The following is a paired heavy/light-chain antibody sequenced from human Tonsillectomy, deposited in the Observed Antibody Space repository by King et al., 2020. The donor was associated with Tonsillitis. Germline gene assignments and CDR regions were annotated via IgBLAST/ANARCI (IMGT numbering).Heavy chain of an antibody. V-gene: IGHV3-23*01. CDR1: GFTFSSYA. CDR2: ISGSGGST. Sequence: EVQLLESGGGLVQPGGSLRLSCAASGFTFSSYAMSWVRQAPGKGLEWVSGISGSGGSTYYADSVKGRFTISRDNSKNTLYLQINSLRAEDTAVYHCAKDRIGYGGNSGAFDIWGQGTMVTVSS. J-gene: IGHJ3*02. D-gene: IGHD2-21*02. CDR3: AKDRIGYGGNSGAFDI.
Light chain of an antibody. CDR2: AAS. V-gene: IGKV1-39*01. CDR3: QQSYSTPSLT. Sequence: DIQMTQSPSSLSASVGDRVTITCRASQSISSYLNWYQQKPGKAPKLLIYAASSLQSGVPSRFSGSGSGTDFTLTISSLQPEDFATYYCQQSYSTPSLTFGGGTKVEIK. J-gene: IGKJ4*01. CDR1: QSISSY.